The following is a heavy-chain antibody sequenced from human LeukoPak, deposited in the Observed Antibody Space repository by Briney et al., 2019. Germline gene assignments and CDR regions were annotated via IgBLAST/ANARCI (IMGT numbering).Heavy chain of an antibody. V-gene: IGHV3-49*05. J-gene: IGHJ4*02. D-gene: IGHD3-16*02. Sequence: NPGGSLRLSCTASGFIFGDYALSWFRQAPGKGLERVGFIRSKAYGGTTEYAASVKGRFTISRDDSKSIAYLQMSSLITEDTAVYYCTRDRNIMIAFGGIIPKDYWGQGTLVTVSS. CDR2: IRSKAYGGTT. CDR3: TRDRNIMIAFGGIIPKDY. CDR1: GFIFGDYA.